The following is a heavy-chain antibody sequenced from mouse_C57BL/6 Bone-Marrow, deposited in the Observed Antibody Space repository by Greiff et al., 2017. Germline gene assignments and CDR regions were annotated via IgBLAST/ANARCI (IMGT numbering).Heavy chain of an antibody. V-gene: IGHV5-9*01. CDR2: ISGGGGNT. CDR3: ARQRNQYYYAMDY. J-gene: IGHJ4*01. Sequence: EVKLMESGGGLVKPGGSLKLSCAASGFTFSSYTMSWVRQTPEKRLEWVATISGGGGNTYYPDSVKGRFTISRANSNNTLYLQISSLRSEDTALYYCARQRNQYYYAMDYWGQGTSVTVSS. CDR1: GFTFSSYT.